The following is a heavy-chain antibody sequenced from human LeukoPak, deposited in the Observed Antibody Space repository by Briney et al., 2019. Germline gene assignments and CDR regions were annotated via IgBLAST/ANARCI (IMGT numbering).Heavy chain of an antibody. CDR3: ARDYADYVGYFFFDY. CDR1: GFTFSSYI. CDR2: ISGGGETI. J-gene: IGHJ4*02. V-gene: IGHV3-23*01. D-gene: IGHD4-17*01. Sequence: GSLRLSCAASGFTFSSYIMNWVRQAPGKGLEWVSSISGGGETIYYADSAKGRFTISRDNSQNTLYLQMNSLRAEDTAVYYCARDYADYVGYFFFDYWGQGTLVTVSS.